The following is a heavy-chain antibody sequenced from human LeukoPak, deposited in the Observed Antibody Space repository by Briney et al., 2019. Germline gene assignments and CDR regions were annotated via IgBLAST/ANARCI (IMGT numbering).Heavy chain of an antibody. Sequence: GGSLRLSCAASGFTFDVYAMHCVRHAPGKGMEWVSLISGDAGSTYYADSVKGGFTISRDDSKNSLYLQMNSLRTEDTAFYYCAKDIYRGLDMATRPDYWGQGTLVTVSS. CDR2: ISGDAGST. V-gene: IGHV3-43*02. CDR1: GFTFDVYA. J-gene: IGHJ4*02. CDR3: AKDIYRGLDMATRPDY. D-gene: IGHD5-24*01.